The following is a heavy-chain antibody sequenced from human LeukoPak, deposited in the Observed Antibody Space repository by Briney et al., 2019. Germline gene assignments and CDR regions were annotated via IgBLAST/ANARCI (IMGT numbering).Heavy chain of an antibody. D-gene: IGHD3-22*01. CDR2: IYTSGST. CDR1: GGSISSYY. CDR3: ARGLGDYYYDSSGDDAFDI. V-gene: IGHV4-4*07. Sequence: SETLSLTCTVSGGSISSYYWSWIRQPAGKGLEWIGRIYTSGSTNYNPSLKSRATISVDKSKNQFSLKLSSVTAADTAVYYCARGLGDYYYDSSGDDAFDIWGQGTMVTVSS. J-gene: IGHJ3*02.